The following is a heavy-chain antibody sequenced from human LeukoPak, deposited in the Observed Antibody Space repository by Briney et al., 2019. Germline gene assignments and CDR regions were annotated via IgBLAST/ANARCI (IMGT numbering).Heavy chain of an antibody. J-gene: IGHJ4*02. CDR2: IYPDDSDT. D-gene: IGHD2-15*01. CDR3: ARLDPCSGGSCYPLT. V-gene: IGHV5-51*01. CDR1: GYSFTSYW. Sequence: GESLKISCKGSGYSFTSYWIGWVRQMPGKGLEWMGIIYPDDSDTRYSPSFQGQVTISADKSISTAYLQWSSLKASDTAMYYCARLDPCSGGSCYPLTWGQGTLVTVSS.